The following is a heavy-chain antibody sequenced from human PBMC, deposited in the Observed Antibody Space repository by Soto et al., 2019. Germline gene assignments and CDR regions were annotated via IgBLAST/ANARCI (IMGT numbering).Heavy chain of an antibody. D-gene: IGHD3-9*01. CDR2: IWYDGSNK. J-gene: IGHJ4*02. Sequence: GGSLRLSCAASGFTFSSYGMHWVRQAPGKGLEWVAVIWYDGSNKYYADSVKGRFTISRGNSKSTLYLQMNSLRAEDTAVYYCARDNYDILTGYYDGRDYWGQGTLVTVSS. V-gene: IGHV3-33*01. CDR1: GFTFSSYG. CDR3: ARDNYDILTGYYDGRDY.